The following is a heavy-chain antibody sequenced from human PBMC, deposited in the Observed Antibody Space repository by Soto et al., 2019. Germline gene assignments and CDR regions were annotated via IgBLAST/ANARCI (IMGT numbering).Heavy chain of an antibody. J-gene: IGHJ4*02. Sequence: GGSLRLSCAASGFTFSSYAMSWVRQAPGKGLEWVSAISGSGGSTYYADSVKGRFTISRDNSKNTLYLQMNSLRAEDTAVYYCAKDFDIVVVSSYTDYWGQGTLVTVSS. CDR3: AKDFDIVVVSSYTDY. V-gene: IGHV3-23*01. CDR2: ISGSGGST. CDR1: GFTFSSYA. D-gene: IGHD2-21*01.